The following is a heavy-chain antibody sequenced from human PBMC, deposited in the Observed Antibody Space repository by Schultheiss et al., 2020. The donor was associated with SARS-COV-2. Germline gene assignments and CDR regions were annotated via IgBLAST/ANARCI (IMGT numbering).Heavy chain of an antibody. D-gene: IGHD2-15*01. CDR2: IYPGDSDT. J-gene: IGHJ6*02. Sequence: GESLKISCKGSGYSFTSYWIGWVRQMPGKGLEWMGIIYPGDSDTRYSPSFQGQVTISADKSISTAYLQWSSLKASDTAMYYCARHSRGVARYHYYYYYGMDVWGQGTTVTVSS. CDR1: GYSFTSYW. V-gene: IGHV5-51*01. CDR3: ARHSRGVARYHYYYYYGMDV.